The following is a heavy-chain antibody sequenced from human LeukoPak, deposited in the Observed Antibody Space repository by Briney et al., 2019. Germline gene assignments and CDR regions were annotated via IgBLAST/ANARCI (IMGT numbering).Heavy chain of an antibody. CDR2: IYYSGST. V-gene: IGHV4-59*01. J-gene: IGHJ4*02. CDR3: ARVMRRAIFDY. Sequence: PSETLSLTCTVSGGSISSYYWSWIRQPPGKGLEWIGYIYYSGSTNYNPSLKSRVTISVDTSKNQFSLKLSSVTAADTAVYYCARVMRRAIFDYWGQGTLVTVSS. CDR1: GGSISSYY. D-gene: IGHD2-2*02.